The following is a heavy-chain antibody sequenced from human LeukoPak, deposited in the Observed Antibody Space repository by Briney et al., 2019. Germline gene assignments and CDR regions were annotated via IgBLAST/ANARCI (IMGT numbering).Heavy chain of an antibody. V-gene: IGHV3-53*01. CDR1: GFTVSSNY. D-gene: IGHD6-13*01. Sequence: PGGSLRLSCAASGFTVSSNYMSWVRQAPGKGLEWVSVIYSDGSTYYADSVKGRFTISRDNSKNTLYLQMNSLRAEDAAVYYCARDSAAAGYFDYWGQGTLVTVSS. CDR3: ARDSAAAGYFDY. CDR2: IYSDGST. J-gene: IGHJ4*02.